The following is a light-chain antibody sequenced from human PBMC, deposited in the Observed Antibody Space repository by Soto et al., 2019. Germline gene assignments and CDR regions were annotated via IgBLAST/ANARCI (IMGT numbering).Light chain of an antibody. CDR1: QSVSTNY. J-gene: IGKJ1*01. V-gene: IGKV3-20*01. CDR3: QQYGSSPPT. CDR2: GAS. Sequence: EIVLTQSPGTLSLSPGERATLSCRASQSVSTNYLASYQRKPGQAPRLLIYGASSRATDIPNRFSGSGSGTDFTLTITRLKAEDFAGYYCQQYGSSPPTFGQGTKVEIK.